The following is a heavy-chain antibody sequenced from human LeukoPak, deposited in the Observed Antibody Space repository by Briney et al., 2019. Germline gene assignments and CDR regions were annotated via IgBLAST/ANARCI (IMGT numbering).Heavy chain of an antibody. Sequence: SETLSLTCTVSGGSISSYYWSWIRQPPGKGLEWIGYIYYSGSTNYNPSLKSRVTISVDASKNQFSLKLSSVTAAETAVYYCAREGRYRYGYNEYHSYMDIWGKGTTVTVSS. CDR1: GGSISSYY. J-gene: IGHJ6*03. CDR2: IYYSGST. CDR3: AREGRYRYGYNEYHSYMDI. D-gene: IGHD5-24*01. V-gene: IGHV4-59*01.